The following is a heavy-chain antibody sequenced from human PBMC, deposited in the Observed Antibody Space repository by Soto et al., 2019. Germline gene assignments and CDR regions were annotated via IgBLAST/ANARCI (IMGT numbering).Heavy chain of an antibody. J-gene: IGHJ6*02. V-gene: IGHV5-51*01. CDR3: ATEPYSSSYYYGMDV. Sequence: GESLKISCKGSGYSFTSYWIGWVRQMPGKGLEWMGIIYPGDSDTRYSPSFQGQVTISADKSISTAYLQWSSLKASDTAMYYCATEPYSSSYYYGMDVWGQGTTVTVPS. CDR2: IYPGDSDT. CDR1: GYSFTSYW. D-gene: IGHD6-13*01.